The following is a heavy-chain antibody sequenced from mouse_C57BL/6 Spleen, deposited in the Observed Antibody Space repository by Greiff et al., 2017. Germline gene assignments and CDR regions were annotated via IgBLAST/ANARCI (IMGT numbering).Heavy chain of an antibody. J-gene: IGHJ1*03. CDR1: GFTFSSYA. Sequence: EVQLVESGGGLVKPGGSLKLSCAASGFTFSSYAMSWVRQTPEKRLEWVATISDGGSYTYYPDNVKGRFTISRDNAKNNLYLQVSHLKSEDTAMYYCARDGKRYYDDGDWYFDVWGTGTTVTVSS. CDR2: ISDGGSYT. CDR3: ARDGKRYYDDGDWYFDV. D-gene: IGHD2-4*01. V-gene: IGHV5-4*01.